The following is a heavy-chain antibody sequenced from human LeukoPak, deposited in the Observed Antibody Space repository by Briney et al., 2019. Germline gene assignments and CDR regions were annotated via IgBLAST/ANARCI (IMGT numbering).Heavy chain of an antibody. CDR3: ARGEVPAAAFDY. CDR2: IIPIFGTA. Sequence: SVKVSCKASGGTFSSYAISWVRQAPGQGLEWMGGIIPIFGTANYAQKFQGRVTITTDESTSTAYMELSSLRSEDTAVYYCARGEVPAAAFDYWGQGTLVTVSS. CDR1: GGTFSSYA. J-gene: IGHJ4*02. D-gene: IGHD2-2*01. V-gene: IGHV1-69*05.